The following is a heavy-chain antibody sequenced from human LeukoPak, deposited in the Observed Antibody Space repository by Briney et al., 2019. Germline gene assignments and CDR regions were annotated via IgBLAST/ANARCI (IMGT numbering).Heavy chain of an antibody. J-gene: IGHJ3*02. CDR1: GGSISSGSYY. Sequence: SETLSLTCTVSGGSISSGSYYWSWIRQPAGKGLEWIGRVYSSGNTDYNPSLQSRVTISIDTSKNQFSLKLNSVTAADTAVYYCARLRKQWLQGQVGAFDIWGQGTMVTVSS. D-gene: IGHD6-19*01. CDR2: VYSSGNT. V-gene: IGHV4-61*02. CDR3: ARLRKQWLQGQVGAFDI.